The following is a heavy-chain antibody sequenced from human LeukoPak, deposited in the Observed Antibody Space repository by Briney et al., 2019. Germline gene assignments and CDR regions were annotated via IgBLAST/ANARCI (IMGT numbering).Heavy chain of an antibody. Sequence: PSETLSLTCTVSGVSISSGSYYWAWIRQPPGESLEWIGSMHYTGSTYYNPSLKTRVTISVDTSKNQLSLKLRSVTAADTAVHYCARRDYFDSWGRGTLVTASS. J-gene: IGHJ4*02. V-gene: IGHV4-39*01. CDR1: GVSISSGSYY. CDR2: MHYTGST. CDR3: ARRDYFDS.